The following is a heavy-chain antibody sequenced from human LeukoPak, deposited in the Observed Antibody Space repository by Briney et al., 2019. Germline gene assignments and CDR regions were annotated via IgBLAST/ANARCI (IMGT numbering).Heavy chain of an antibody. D-gene: IGHD3-9*01. Sequence: GGSLRLSCAASGFTFSSYGMSWVRQAPGKGLEWVSAISGSGGSTYYADSVKGRFTISRDNSKNTLYLQMNSLRAEDTAVYYCAKDMMYYDILTGYRIAGYFDYWGQGTLVTVSS. V-gene: IGHV3-23*01. J-gene: IGHJ4*02. CDR3: AKDMMYYDILTGYRIAGYFDY. CDR1: GFTFSSYG. CDR2: ISGSGGST.